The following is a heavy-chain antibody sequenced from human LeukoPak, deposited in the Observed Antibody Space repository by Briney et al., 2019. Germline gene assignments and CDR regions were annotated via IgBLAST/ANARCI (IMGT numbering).Heavy chain of an antibody. Sequence: GRSLRLSCAASGFTFSSYAMHWVRQAPGKGLEWVAVISYDGSNKYYADSVKGRFTISRDNAKNSLYLQMNSLRAEDTAVYYCARDRARIAAAGTEDYWGQGTLVTVSS. CDR3: ARDRARIAAAGTEDY. D-gene: IGHD6-13*01. CDR1: GFTFSSYA. CDR2: ISYDGSNK. J-gene: IGHJ4*02. V-gene: IGHV3-30-3*01.